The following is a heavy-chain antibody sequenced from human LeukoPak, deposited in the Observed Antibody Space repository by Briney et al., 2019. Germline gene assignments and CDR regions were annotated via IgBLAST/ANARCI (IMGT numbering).Heavy chain of an antibody. V-gene: IGHV3-66*02. J-gene: IGHJ6*03. CDR1: GFTVSSNY. CDR2: IYSGGST. D-gene: IGHD3-3*01. CDR3: ASRASTIFGVALNYYYYMDV. Sequence: GGSLRLSCAASGFTVSSNYMSWVRQAPGKGLEWVSVIYSGGSTYYADSVKGRFTISRDNSKNTLYLQMNSLRAEDTAVYYCASRASTIFGVALNYYYYMDVWGKGTTVTVSS.